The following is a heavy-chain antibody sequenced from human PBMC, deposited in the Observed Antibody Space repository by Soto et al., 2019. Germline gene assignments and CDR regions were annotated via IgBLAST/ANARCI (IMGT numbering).Heavy chain of an antibody. Sequence: QVQLVESGGGVVQPGRSLRLSCAASGYSFSSHGMHGVRQAPGKGLEWVAVIWYDGSNKYYADSVKGRFTTSKDNSKNTPCLQMNSLRVEDTAVYYWARVFGQMMTADYWGQGTLVTVSS. J-gene: IGHJ4*02. CDR1: GYSFSSHG. V-gene: IGHV3-33*01. CDR2: IWYDGSNK. CDR3: ARVFGQMMTADY. D-gene: IGHD3-3*01.